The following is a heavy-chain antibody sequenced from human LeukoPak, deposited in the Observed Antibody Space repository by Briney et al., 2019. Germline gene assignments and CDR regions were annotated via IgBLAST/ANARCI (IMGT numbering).Heavy chain of an antibody. CDR1: GGSISSDY. V-gene: IGHV4-59*01. Sequence: PSETLSLTCSVSGGSISSDYWSWIRQPPGKGLEWIGYIYYTGTTNYNSSLKSRVTISVDRSKHLFSLKLSSVIAADTAVYYCARGPYYYLDVWGEGTTVTVSS. CDR3: ARGPYYYLDV. J-gene: IGHJ6*03. CDR2: IYYTGTT.